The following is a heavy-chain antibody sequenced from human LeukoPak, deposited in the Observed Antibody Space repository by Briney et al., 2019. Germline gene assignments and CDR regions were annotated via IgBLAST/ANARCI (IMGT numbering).Heavy chain of an antibody. D-gene: IGHD3-22*01. V-gene: IGHV3-30*02. CDR1: GFTFSSYC. J-gene: IGHJ4*02. Sequence: GGSLRFSCAASGFTFSSYCMHWVRQVPGKRPERVAFIRHVVSKKYFVASVTGQFTISTDTSKNTLYLQVISLRAEYTAVYYCAKARGPHYDRSGYYNTFDYWGQGTLVTVSS. CDR2: IRHVVSKK. CDR3: AKARGPHYDRSGYYNTFDY.